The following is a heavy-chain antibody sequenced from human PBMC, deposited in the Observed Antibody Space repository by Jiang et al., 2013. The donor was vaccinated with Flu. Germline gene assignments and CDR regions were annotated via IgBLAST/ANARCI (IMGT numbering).Heavy chain of an antibody. J-gene: IGHJ6*02. D-gene: IGHD6-19*01. Sequence: EVKKPGASVKVSCKGIWIQFHQLPYGTGCDRPPGQGLEWMGIINPSGGSTSHAQKFQGRVTMTRDTSTSTVYMELSSLRSEDTAVYYCATLRIGWLVPYGTDVWGQGTTVTVSS. V-gene: IGHV1-46*03. CDR2: INPSGGST. CDR1: IQFHQLP. CDR3: ATLRIGWLVPYGTDV.